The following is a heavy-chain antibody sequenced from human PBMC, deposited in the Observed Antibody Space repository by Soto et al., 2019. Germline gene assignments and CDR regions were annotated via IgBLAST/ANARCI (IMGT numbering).Heavy chain of an antibody. D-gene: IGHD6-13*01. V-gene: IGHV4-30-4*01. CDR2: IYCSGST. Sequence: SETLSLTCTVSGGSISSGDYYWSWIRQPPGKGLEWIGYIYCSGSTYYNPSLKSRVTISVDTSKNQFSLKLSSVTAADTAVYYCARAGGYTGIAAAAWFDPWGQGTLVTVSS. CDR1: GGSISSGDYY. CDR3: ARAGGYTGIAAAAWFDP. J-gene: IGHJ5*02.